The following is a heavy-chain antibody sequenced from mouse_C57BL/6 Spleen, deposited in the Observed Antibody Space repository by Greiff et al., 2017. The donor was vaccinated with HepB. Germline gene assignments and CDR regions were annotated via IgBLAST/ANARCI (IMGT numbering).Heavy chain of an antibody. CDR2: ISYDGSN. CDR3: ARAGGWSLGDY. CDR1: GYSITSGYY. V-gene: IGHV3-6*01. Sequence: EVKLMESGPGLVKPSQSLSLTCSVTGYSITSGYYWNWIRQFPGNKLEWMGYISYDGSNNYNPSLKNRISITRDTSKNQFFLKLNSVTTEDTATYYCARAGGWSLGDYWGQGTTLTVSS. D-gene: IGHD2-3*01. J-gene: IGHJ2*01.